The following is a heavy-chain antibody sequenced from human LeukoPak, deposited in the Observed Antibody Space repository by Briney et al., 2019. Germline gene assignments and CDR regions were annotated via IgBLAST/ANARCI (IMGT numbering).Heavy chain of an antibody. CDR2: ISYDGSNK. CDR3: ARRRYSSDPYYFDY. V-gene: IGHV3-30-3*01. CDR1: GFTFSSYA. Sequence: GGSLRLSCAASGFTFSSYAMHWARQAPGKGLEWVAVISYDGSNKYYADSVKGRFTISRDNSKNTLYLQMNSLRAEDTAVYYCARRRYSSDPYYFDYWGQGTLVTVS. D-gene: IGHD6-19*01. J-gene: IGHJ4*02.